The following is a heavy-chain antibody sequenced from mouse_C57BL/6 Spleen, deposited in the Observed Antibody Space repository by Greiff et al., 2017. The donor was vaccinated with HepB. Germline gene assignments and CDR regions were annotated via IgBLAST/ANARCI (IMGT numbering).Heavy chain of an antibody. V-gene: IGHV1-81*01. CDR3: ARKATTVVNYFDY. J-gene: IGHJ2*01. D-gene: IGHD1-1*01. Sequence: QVQLKESGAELARPGASVKLSCKASGYTFTSYGISWVKQRTGQGLEWIGEIYPRSGNTYYNEKFKGKATLTAAKSSSTAYMELRSLTSEDSAVYFCARKATTVVNYFDYWGQGTTLTVSS. CDR2: IYPRSGNT. CDR1: GYTFTSYG.